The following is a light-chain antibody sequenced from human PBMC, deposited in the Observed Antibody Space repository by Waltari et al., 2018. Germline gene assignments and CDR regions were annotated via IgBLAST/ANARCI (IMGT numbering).Light chain of an antibody. CDR3: QQYHRYSA. CDR2: KAS. CDR1: QTIGGW. J-gene: IGKJ1*01. V-gene: IGKV1-5*03. Sequence: DIQMTQSPSTLAASVGDRVTISCRASQTIGGWLAWYQQKPGKAPKLLIHKASILESGVPSRFTGSASGTEFTLTISSLQTDDFATYYCQQYHRYSAFGQGTKVEIK.